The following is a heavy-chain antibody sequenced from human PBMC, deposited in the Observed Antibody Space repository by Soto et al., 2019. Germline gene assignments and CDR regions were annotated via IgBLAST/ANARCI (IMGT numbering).Heavy chain of an antibody. CDR1: GYTFSSHA. CDR2: INAGNGDT. J-gene: IGHJ4*02. Sequence: ASVKVSCKASGYTFSSHAIHWVRQAPGQRLEWMGWINAGNGDTEYSQKFQGRVAITRDTSASSAYMELSTLRSEDTAVYYCARDGARIAVFGVVYYFAYWGQGTVVTVSS. V-gene: IGHV1-3*01. D-gene: IGHD3-3*01. CDR3: ARDGARIAVFGVVYYFAY.